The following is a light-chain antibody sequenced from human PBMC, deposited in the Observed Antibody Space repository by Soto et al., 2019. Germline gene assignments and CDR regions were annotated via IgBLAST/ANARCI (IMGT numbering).Light chain of an antibody. CDR3: SSYTTSSTLIL. J-gene: IGLJ2*01. V-gene: IGLV2-14*01. CDR2: EVR. Sequence: QSALTQPASVSGSPGQSITISCTGTSSDIGGYNYVSWYRQHPGKAPKLMIYEVRNRPSGVSNRFSGSKSGNTASLTISGLQAEDEGDYYCSSYTTSSTLILFGGGTKVTVL. CDR1: SSDIGGYNY.